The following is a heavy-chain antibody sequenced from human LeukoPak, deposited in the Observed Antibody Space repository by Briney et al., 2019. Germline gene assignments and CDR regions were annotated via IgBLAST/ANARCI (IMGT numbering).Heavy chain of an antibody. V-gene: IGHV3-23*01. D-gene: IGHD2-2*01. CDR1: GFTFSGYV. CDR3: AKEDVAVVTAALMDV. J-gene: IGHJ6*02. CDR2: ISESGDRT. Sequence: GGSLRLSCVASGFTFSGYVMTWVRQAPGKGLEWVSAISESGDRTYYADSVKGRFTISRDNSKNTLYLQMNSLRAEDTAVYYCAKEDVAVVTAALMDVWGQGTTVTVSS.